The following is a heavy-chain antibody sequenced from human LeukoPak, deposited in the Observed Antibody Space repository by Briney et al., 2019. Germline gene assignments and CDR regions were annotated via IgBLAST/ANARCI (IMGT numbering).Heavy chain of an antibody. Sequence: PGGSLRLSCAASGFIFSTYAMNWVRQTPGKGLEWVSGITGSGDTTNYADSVKGRFTISRDNSKNTLYLQMNSLRVDDTAVYYCAKVVAGTAGANWGQGTLVTVPS. J-gene: IGHJ4*02. CDR1: GFIFSTYA. CDR2: ITGSGDTT. D-gene: IGHD1-7*01. V-gene: IGHV3-23*01. CDR3: AKVVAGTAGAN.